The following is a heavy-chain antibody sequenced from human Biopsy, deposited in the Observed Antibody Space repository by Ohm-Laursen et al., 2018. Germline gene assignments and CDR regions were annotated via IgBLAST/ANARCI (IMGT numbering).Heavy chain of an antibody. V-gene: IGHV4-61*01. CDR3: ARGRRSSGWPYFDN. D-gene: IGHD6-19*01. Sequence: SDTLSLTCTVSGDSLTSGPENWSWIRQSPGQGLEYIGFIYSGGNTNYNPSLKNRVTMSVDTSKNQFYLKLYSVTAADPAVYYCARGRRSSGWPYFDNWGQGALVIVSP. CDR1: GDSLTSGPEN. CDR2: IYSGGNT. J-gene: IGHJ4*02.